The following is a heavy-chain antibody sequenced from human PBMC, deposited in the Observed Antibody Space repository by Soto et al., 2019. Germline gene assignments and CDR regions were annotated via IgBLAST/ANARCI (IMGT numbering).Heavy chain of an antibody. CDR1: GFTFSDYA. Sequence: VQLVESGGGVVQPGRSLRLSCAASGFTFSDYAMHWVRQAPGKGLEWVAVVSHDGRNTHYADSVKGRFTISRDSSKNAVSLEMTSLRAEDTAVSYCAKGGRRWLVTSDFSYWGQGALVTVSS. D-gene: IGHD6-19*01. V-gene: IGHV3-30*18. J-gene: IGHJ4*02. CDR2: VSHDGRNT. CDR3: AKGGRRWLVTSDFSY.